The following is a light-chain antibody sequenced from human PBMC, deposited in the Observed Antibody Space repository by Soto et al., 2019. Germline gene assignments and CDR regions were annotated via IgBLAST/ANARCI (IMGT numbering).Light chain of an antibody. CDR3: SSHTSANTRG. Sequence: QSLLTQPPSVSGSPGQSIAISCTGTSSDVGGYDYVSWYQQQPDKAPKLIIYEVTQRPSGVSHRFSGSKSGNTGSLTISWLQAEDEADYYCSSHTSANTRGFGTGTKVTVL. V-gene: IGLV2-14*01. J-gene: IGLJ1*01. CDR2: EVT. CDR1: SSDVGGYDY.